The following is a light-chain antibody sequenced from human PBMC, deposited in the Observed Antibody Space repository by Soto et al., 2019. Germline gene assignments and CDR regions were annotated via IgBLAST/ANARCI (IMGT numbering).Light chain of an antibody. CDR1: QPSRDW. CDR3: QQYDSYSNT. J-gene: IGKJ1*01. V-gene: IGKV1-5*01. Sequence: DVQLIQSPSTLSASIGDRVTITCRVSQPSRDWVAWYQQKPGKAPKLLIYDATSSDSGVPSRFSGSGSETEFTLTISSLLPGDFATYYCQQYDSYSNTCGQGTRVEL. CDR2: DAT.